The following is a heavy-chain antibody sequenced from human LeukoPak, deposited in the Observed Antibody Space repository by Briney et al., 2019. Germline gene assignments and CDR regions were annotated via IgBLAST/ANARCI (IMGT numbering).Heavy chain of an antibody. CDR1: GGSFSGYY. CDR2: INHSGST. J-gene: IGHJ4*02. Sequence: ETQSLTCAVYGGSFSGYYWSWIRQPPGKGLEWIGEINHSGSTNYNPALKSRVTISVDTSKNQFSLKLSSVTAADTAVYYCARGKRGYSSSWYGYWGQATPATVSS. D-gene: IGHD6-13*01. V-gene: IGHV4-34*01. CDR3: ARGKRGYSSSWYGY.